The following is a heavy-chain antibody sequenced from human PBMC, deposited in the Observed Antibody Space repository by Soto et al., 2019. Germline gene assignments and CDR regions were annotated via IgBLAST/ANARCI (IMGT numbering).Heavy chain of an antibody. CDR2: ISWNSGSI. J-gene: IGHJ4*02. Sequence: PGGSLRLSCAASGFTFDDYAMHWVRQAPGKGLEWVSGISWNSGSIGYADSVKGRFAISRDNAKNTLYLQMNGPRAEDTAVYYCAGGSGWLIDYWGRGTLVTVSS. D-gene: IGHD6-19*01. CDR1: GFTFDDYA. CDR3: AGGSGWLIDY. V-gene: IGHV3-9*01.